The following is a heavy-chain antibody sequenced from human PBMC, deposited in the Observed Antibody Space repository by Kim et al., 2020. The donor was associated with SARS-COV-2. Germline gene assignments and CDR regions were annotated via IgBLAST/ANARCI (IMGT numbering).Heavy chain of an antibody. Sequence: ASVKVSCKASGYTFTGYYLHWVRQAPGQGLEWLGWINPNTGDTNYAQNFQGRVTMTRDTSIDTAYMDLSSLSSDDTAVYYCATEAARYSLDNWGQGTLVTVSS. CDR1: GYTFTGYY. V-gene: IGHV1-2*02. D-gene: IGHD1-1*01. CDR3: ATEAARYSLDN. J-gene: IGHJ4*02. CDR2: INPNTGDT.